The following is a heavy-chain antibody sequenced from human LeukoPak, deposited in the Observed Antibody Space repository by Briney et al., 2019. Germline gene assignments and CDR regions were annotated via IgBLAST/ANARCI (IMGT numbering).Heavy chain of an antibody. D-gene: IGHD2-2*01. CDR3: AKDSTKYCSSTSCPDDY. Sequence: GGSLRLSCAASGFTFSSYGMHWVRQAPGKGLEWVAFIRYDGSNKYYADFVKGRFTISRDNSKNTLYLQMNSLRAEDTAVYYCAKDSTKYCSSTSCPDDYWGQGTLVTVSS. CDR1: GFTFSSYG. J-gene: IGHJ4*02. CDR2: IRYDGSNK. V-gene: IGHV3-30*02.